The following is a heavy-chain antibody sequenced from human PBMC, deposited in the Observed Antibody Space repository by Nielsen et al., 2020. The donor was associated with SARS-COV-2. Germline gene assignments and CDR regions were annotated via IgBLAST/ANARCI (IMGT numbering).Heavy chain of an antibody. CDR3: ARDTLAAAGNNYYYYGMDV. D-gene: IGHD6-13*01. CDR2: IYYSGST. J-gene: IGHJ6*02. V-gene: IGHV4-39*02. CDR1: GGSISSSSYY. Sequence: SETLSLTCTVSGGSISSSSYYWGWIRQPPGKGLEWIGSIYYSGSTYYNPSLKSRVTISVDTSKNQFSLKLSSVTAADTAVYYCARDTLAAAGNNYYYYGMDVWGQGTTVTVSS.